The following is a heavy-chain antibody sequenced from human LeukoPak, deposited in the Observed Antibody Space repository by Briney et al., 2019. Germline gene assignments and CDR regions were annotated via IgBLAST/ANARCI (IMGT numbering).Heavy chain of an antibody. V-gene: IGHV3-7*01. J-gene: IGHJ5*02. CDR2: IKQDGSEK. D-gene: IGHD5-24*01. CDR1: GFTFSSYW. Sequence: GGSLRLSCAASGFTFSSYWMSWVRQAPGKGLEWVANIKQDGSEKYYVDSVKGRFTISRDNAKNSLYLQMNSLRAEDTAVYYCARGRPKGWLQPRFWFDPWGQGTLVTVSS. CDR3: ARGRPKGWLQPRFWFDP.